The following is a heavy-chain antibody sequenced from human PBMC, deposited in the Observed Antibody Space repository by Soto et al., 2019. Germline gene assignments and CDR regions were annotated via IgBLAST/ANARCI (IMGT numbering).Heavy chain of an antibody. D-gene: IGHD3-16*01. CDR2: IIPSIAII. V-gene: IGHV1-69*08. J-gene: IGHJ5*02. CDR1: GGTFSTYT. CDR3: AGDPHSHYNSSHASPYP. Sequence: QVQLVQSGAEVKKPGSSVKVSCKASGGTFSTYTITWVRQAPGQGLEWMGRIIPSIAIINYAQKFQGRVTTSADKFTARAYMERTGQRSDDTSVYYCAGDPHSHYNSSHASPYPWGQGRLVTGST.